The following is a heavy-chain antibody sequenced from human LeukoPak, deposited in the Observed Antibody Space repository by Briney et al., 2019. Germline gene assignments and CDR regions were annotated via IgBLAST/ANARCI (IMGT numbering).Heavy chain of an antibody. D-gene: IGHD3-3*01. CDR3: ASRGPIFGAD. V-gene: IGHV4-39*01. CDR1: GGSISSSSYY. J-gene: IGHJ4*02. Sequence: SETLSLTCTVSGGSISSSSYYWGWIRQPPGKGLEWIGSIYYSGSTYYNPSLKSRVTISVDTSKNQFSLKLSSVTAADTAVYYCASRGPIFGADWGQGTLVTVSS. CDR2: IYYSGST.